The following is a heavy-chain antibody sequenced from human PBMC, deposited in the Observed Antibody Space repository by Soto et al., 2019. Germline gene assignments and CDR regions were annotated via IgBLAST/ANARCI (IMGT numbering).Heavy chain of an antibody. CDR2: IWYDGSNE. CDR3: ARVPEAGRPLFDY. Sequence: SSDFAMHWVRQAPGKGLEWVAEIWYDGSNEYYGDSVKGRFTISRDNSKNTLYLQLNSLRAEDTAVYYCARVPEAGRPLFDYWGQGALVTVSS. D-gene: IGHD6-6*01. CDR1: SSDFA. J-gene: IGHJ4*02. V-gene: IGHV3-33*01.